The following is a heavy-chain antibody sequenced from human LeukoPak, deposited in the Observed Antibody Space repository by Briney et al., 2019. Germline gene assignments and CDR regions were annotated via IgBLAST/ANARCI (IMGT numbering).Heavy chain of an antibody. Sequence: PGRSLRLSCAASGFTFSSYAMHWVRQAPGKGLEWVAVISYDGSNKYYADSVKGRFTISRDNSRNSLSLQMNSLRAEDTALYYCAKTGYSSGWYRIWDYWGQGTLVTVSS. CDR1: GFTFSSYA. D-gene: IGHD6-19*01. V-gene: IGHV3-30*04. J-gene: IGHJ4*02. CDR3: AKTGYSSGWYRIWDY. CDR2: ISYDGSNK.